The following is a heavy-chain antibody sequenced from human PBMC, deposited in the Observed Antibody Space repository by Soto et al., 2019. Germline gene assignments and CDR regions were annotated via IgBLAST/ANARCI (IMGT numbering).Heavy chain of an antibody. V-gene: IGHV4-30-4*01. Sequence: QVQLQESGPGLVKPSQTLSLTCTVSGGSISSGNYYWSWIRQPPGKGLEWIGYIFYSGTTYYNPSLKSRVIISVDTSNNQFSLKVNSVTAADTAVYYCARDSGWVGEFNYSYDGMDVWGQGTTVTVSS. CDR3: ARDSGWVGEFNYSYDGMDV. CDR2: IFYSGTT. CDR1: GGSISSGNYY. J-gene: IGHJ6*02. D-gene: IGHD3-10*01.